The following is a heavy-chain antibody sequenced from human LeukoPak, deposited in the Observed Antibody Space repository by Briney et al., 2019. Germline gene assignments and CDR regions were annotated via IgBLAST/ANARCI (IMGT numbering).Heavy chain of an antibody. CDR1: GYSFTNYW. Sequence: HGESLKISCKGSGYSFTNYWITWVRQLPGKGLEWMGRIDPSDSYTNYSPSFQGHVTISTDKSTSTAYLQWSSLKASDTAMYYCARHDCGGDCHYYYYYGMDVWGQGTTVTVSS. V-gene: IGHV5-10-1*01. J-gene: IGHJ6*02. D-gene: IGHD2-21*02. CDR3: ARHDCGGDCHYYYYYGMDV. CDR2: IDPSDSYT.